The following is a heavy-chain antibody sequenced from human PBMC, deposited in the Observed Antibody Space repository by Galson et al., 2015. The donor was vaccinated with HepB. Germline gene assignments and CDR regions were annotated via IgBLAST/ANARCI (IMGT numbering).Heavy chain of an antibody. J-gene: IGHJ4*02. CDR2: ISWNSGSI. D-gene: IGHD3-10*01. CDR1: GFTFDDYA. V-gene: IGHV3-9*01. CDR3: AKDLLEEDYGSGSIDY. Sequence: SLRLSCAASGFTFDDYAMHWVRQAPGKGLEWVSGISWNSGSIGYADSVKGRFTISRDNAKNSLYLQMNSLRAEDTALYYCAKDLLEEDYGSGSIDYWGQGTLVTVSS.